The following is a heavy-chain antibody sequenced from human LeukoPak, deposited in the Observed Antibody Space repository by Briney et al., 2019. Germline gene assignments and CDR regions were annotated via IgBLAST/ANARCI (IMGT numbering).Heavy chain of an antibody. Sequence: SVKVSCKASGGTCSSYAISWVRQAPGQWLEWMGGIIPIFGTANYAQKFQGRVTITADESTSTAYMELSSLRSEDTAVYYCARAGYGAVHGMDVWGQGTTVTVSS. V-gene: IGHV1-69*13. CDR2: IIPIFGTA. CDR1: GGTCSSYA. J-gene: IGHJ6*02. CDR3: ARAGYGAVHGMDV. D-gene: IGHD4-17*01.